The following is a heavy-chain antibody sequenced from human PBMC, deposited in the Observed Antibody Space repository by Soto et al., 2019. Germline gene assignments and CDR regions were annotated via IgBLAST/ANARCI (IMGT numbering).Heavy chain of an antibody. CDR3: ARVLYYYGSGTPANWFDP. CDR1: GYTFTSYG. D-gene: IGHD3-10*01. J-gene: IGHJ5*02. CDR2: ISAYNGNT. V-gene: IGHV1-18*01. Sequence: GASVTVSCKASGYTFTSYGISWVRQATGQGLEWMGWISAYNGNTNYAQKLQGRVTMTTDTSTSTAYMELRSLRSDDTAVYYCARVLYYYGSGTPANWFDPWGQGTLVTVSS.